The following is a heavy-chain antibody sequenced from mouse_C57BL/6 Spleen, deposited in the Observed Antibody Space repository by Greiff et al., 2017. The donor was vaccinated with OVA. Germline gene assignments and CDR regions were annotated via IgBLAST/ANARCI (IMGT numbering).Heavy chain of an antibody. CDR2: IDPETGGT. D-gene: IGHD2-12*01. V-gene: IGHV1-15*01. Sequence: QVQLQQSGAELVRPGASVTLSCKASGYTFTDYEMHWVKQTPVHGLEWIGAIDPETGGTAYNQKFKGKAILTADKSSSTAYMELRSLTSEDSAVYYCTRSGYYTYAMDYWGQGTSVTVSS. J-gene: IGHJ4*01. CDR3: TRSGYYTYAMDY. CDR1: GYTFTDYE.